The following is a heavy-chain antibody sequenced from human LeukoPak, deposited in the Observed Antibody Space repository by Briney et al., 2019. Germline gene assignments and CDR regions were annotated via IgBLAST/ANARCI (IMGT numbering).Heavy chain of an antibody. CDR3: ARTRRWEVGFDP. V-gene: IGHV4-59*01. D-gene: IGHD1-26*01. Sequence: SETLSLTCTVSGGSISSYYWSWIRQPPGKGLEWIGYIYYSGSTNYNPSLKSRVTISVDTSKNQFSLKLSSVTAADTAVYYCARTRRWEVGFDPWGQGTLVTVSS. CDR1: GGSISSYY. J-gene: IGHJ5*02. CDR2: IYYSGST.